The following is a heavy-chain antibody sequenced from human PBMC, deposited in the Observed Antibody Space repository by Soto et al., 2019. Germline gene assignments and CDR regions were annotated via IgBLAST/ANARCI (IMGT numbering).Heavy chain of an antibody. Sequence: GGSLRLSCAASGFTFSSYGMHWVRQAPGKGLEWVAVIWYDGSNKYYADSVKGRFTISRDNSKNTLYLQMNSLRAEDTAVYYCARDLSSVVVVPAAMVVWGQGTLVTVSS. CDR2: IWYDGSNK. D-gene: IGHD2-2*01. CDR3: ARDLSSVVVVPAAMVV. J-gene: IGHJ4*02. V-gene: IGHV3-33*01. CDR1: GFTFSSYG.